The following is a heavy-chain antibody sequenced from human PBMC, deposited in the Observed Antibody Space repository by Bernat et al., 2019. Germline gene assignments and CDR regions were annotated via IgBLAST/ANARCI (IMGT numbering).Heavy chain of an antibody. CDR3: ARDREKLGYCSSTSCPNWFDP. CDR2: ISAYNGNT. V-gene: IGHV1-18*01. D-gene: IGHD2-2*01. CDR1: GYTFTSYG. Sequence: QVQLVQSGAEVKKPGASVKVSCKASGYTFTSYGISWVRQAPGQGLEWMGWISAYNGNTNYAQKLQDRVTMTTDTSTSTAYMELRSLRSDDTAVYYCARDREKLGYCSSTSCPNWFDPWGQGTLVTVSS. J-gene: IGHJ5*02.